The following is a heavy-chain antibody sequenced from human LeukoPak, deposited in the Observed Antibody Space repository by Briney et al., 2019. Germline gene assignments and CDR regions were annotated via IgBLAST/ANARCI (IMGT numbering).Heavy chain of an antibody. D-gene: IGHD6-13*01. Sequence: GGSLRLSCAASGFTVSSNYMSWVRQAPGKGLEWVSVIYSGGSTYYADSVKGRFTISRDNAKKSVYLQMNSLRAEDTAVYYCARDPVLAAAGTGLDYWGQGTLVTVSS. CDR3: ARDPVLAAAGTGLDY. CDR2: IYSGGST. V-gene: IGHV3-66*01. CDR1: GFTVSSNY. J-gene: IGHJ4*02.